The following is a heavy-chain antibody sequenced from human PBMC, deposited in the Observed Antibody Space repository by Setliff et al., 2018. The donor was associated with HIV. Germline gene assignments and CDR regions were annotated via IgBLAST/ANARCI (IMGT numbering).Heavy chain of an antibody. V-gene: IGHV4-59*08. CDR2: IYYSGRT. CDR1: GGPISSYY. Sequence: SETLSLTCSVSGGPISSYYWSWIRQPPGKGLEWVGYIYYSGRTNYNPSLKSRVTISVDTARNQFSLKLSSVTAADTAVYYCASQPAYSTDWYPPGYFDFWGQGTLVTVSS. CDR3: ASQPAYSTDWYPPGYFDF. J-gene: IGHJ4*02. D-gene: IGHD6-19*01.